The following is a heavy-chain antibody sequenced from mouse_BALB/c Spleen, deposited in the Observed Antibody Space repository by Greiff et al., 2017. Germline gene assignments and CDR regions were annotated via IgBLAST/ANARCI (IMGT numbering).Heavy chain of an antibody. CDR2: ICSGGST. CDR1: GFSLTSYG. D-gene: IGHD2-1*01. CDR3: ARNSGEHGNYVKAY. J-gene: IGHJ3*01. V-gene: IGHV2-4-1*01. Sequence: QVQLQQSGPGLVQPSQSLSITCTVSGFSLTSYGVHWVRQSPGKGLEWLGVICSGGSTDYNAAFISRLSISKDNSKCQVFFKMNSLQADDTAIYYCARNSGEHGNYVKAYWGQGTLVTVSA.